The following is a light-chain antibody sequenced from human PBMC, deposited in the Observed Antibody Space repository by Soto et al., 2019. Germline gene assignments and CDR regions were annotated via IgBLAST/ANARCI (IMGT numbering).Light chain of an antibody. V-gene: IGLV2-14*01. CDR1: SSDVGGYNS. CDR3: ASYVRGNTVL. Sequence: QSALTQPPSASGSPGQSVTISCTGTSSDVGGYNSVSWYQQHPGKAPKLMIYEVTNRPSGISSRFSGSKSGNTASLTIAGLRAEDEGDYYCASYVRGNTVLFGGGTKLTVL. J-gene: IGLJ2*01. CDR2: EVT.